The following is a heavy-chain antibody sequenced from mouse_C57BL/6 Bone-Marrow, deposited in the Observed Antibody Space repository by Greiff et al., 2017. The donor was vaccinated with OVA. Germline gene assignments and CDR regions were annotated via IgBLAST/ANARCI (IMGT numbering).Heavy chain of an antibody. Sequence: QVQLKESGAELVRPGTSVKVSCKASGYAFTNYLIEWVKQRPGQGLEWIGVINPGSGGTNYNEKFTGKATLTADRSSRTAYMQLSSLTSEDSAVYFCARDWDVDAMDYWGQGTSVTVSS. V-gene: IGHV1-54*01. CDR3: ARDWDVDAMDY. CDR1: GYAFTNYL. D-gene: IGHD4-1*01. CDR2: INPGSGGT. J-gene: IGHJ4*01.